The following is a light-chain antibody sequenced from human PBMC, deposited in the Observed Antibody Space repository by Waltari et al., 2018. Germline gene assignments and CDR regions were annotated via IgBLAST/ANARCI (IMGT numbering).Light chain of an antibody. CDR3: AAWDDSLNGRV. Sequence: QSVLTQQPSASGTPGQRVTISCSGSSSNIGSNPVNWYQQLPGTAPKLRIYSNQQRPSGVPDRFSGSKSGTSASLAISGLQSEDEADYYCAAWDDSLNGRVFGGGTKLTVL. CDR1: SSNIGSNP. J-gene: IGLJ3*02. CDR2: SNQ. V-gene: IGLV1-44*01.